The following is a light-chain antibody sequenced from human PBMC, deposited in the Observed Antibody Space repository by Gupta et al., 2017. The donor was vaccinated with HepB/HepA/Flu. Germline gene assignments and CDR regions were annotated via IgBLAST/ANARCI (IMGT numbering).Light chain of an antibody. Sequence: EIMVTPPPVPPFVVPGERATPSCRASQSVSDNLAWYQQKPGQAPRLLIYGASSRATGIPARFRGSGSGTEFTLTITSLQSDDFAVYYCQQHHHWPPVTFGQGTKVEIK. CDR2: GAS. V-gene: IGKV3-15*01. J-gene: IGKJ1*01. CDR3: QQHHHWPPVT. CDR1: QSVSDN.